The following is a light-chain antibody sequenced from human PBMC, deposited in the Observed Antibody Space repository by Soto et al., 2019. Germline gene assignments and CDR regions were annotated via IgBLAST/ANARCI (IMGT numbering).Light chain of an antibody. V-gene: IGKV1-5*01. CDR1: ESLIGW. Sequence: DIPLTQSPSTLSASVGDTVTISCRASESLIGWLAWYQQRPGSAPKLLIYDASSLEGGVPSRFIGDGSGTEFSLTIASLQPDDFVTYYCQQYKCYPWTFGQGTKVDLK. J-gene: IGKJ1*01. CDR3: QQYKCYPWT. CDR2: DAS.